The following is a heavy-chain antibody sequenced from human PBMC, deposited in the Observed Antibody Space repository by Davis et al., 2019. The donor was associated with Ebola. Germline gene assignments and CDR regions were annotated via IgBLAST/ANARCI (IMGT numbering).Heavy chain of an antibody. CDR2: ISAYNGNT. CDR1: GGTFSSYT. D-gene: IGHD6-6*01. V-gene: IGHV1-18*01. Sequence: AASVKVSCKASGGTFSSYTISWVRQAPGQGLEWMGWISAYNGNTNYAQKLQGRVTMTTDTSTSTAYMELRSLRSDDTAVYYCARSKYSNYYYGMDVWGKGTTVTVSS. CDR3: ARSKYSNYYYGMDV. J-gene: IGHJ6*04.